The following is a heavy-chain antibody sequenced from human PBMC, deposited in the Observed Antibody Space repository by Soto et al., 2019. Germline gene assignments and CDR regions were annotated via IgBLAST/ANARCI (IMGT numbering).Heavy chain of an antibody. J-gene: IGHJ6*03. V-gene: IGHV3-48*01. CDR3: ARDLSWGSNWYYYMDV. D-gene: IGHD7-27*01. CDR2: ISSSSSVI. CDR1: GFILSDCA. Sequence: EVQLGESGGGLVQPGGSLRLSCATSGFILSDCAMNWVRQAPGKGLEWVSYISSSSSVIDYADSVKGRFTVSRDNARNSLYLQMTSLRAEDTAVYYCARDLSWGSNWYYYMDVWGKGTTVTVSS.